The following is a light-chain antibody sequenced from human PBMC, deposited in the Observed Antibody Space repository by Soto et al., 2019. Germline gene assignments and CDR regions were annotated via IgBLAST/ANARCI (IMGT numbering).Light chain of an antibody. V-gene: IGKV1-5*01. J-gene: IGKJ2*01. CDR3: QQYNSYT. CDR1: QSISSW. CDR2: DAS. Sequence: DIQMTQSPSTLSASVGDRVTITCRASQSISSWLAWYQQKPGKAPELLIYDASSLESGVPSRFSGSGSGTEFTLTISSLQPDDFATYYCQQYNSYTFGQGPKLEIK.